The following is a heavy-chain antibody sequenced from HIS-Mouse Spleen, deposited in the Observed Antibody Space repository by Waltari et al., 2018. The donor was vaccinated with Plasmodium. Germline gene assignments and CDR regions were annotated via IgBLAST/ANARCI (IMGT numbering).Heavy chain of an antibody. CDR1: GFTCGSYL. CDR3: ASSWYWYFDL. V-gene: IGHV3-7*01. J-gene: IGHJ2*01. CDR2: IKQDGSEK. Sequence: EVQLVESGGGLVQPGGSLRTSVSASGFTCGSYLMSWVRQAPGKGLEWVANIKQDGSEKYYVDSVKGRFTISRDNAKNSLYLQMNSLRAEDTAVYYCASSWYWYFDLWGRGTLVTVSS. D-gene: IGHD6-13*01.